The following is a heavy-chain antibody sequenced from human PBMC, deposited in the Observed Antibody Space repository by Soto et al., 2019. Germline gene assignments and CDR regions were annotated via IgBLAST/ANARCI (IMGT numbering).Heavy chain of an antibody. CDR1: GGSISSGGYS. CDR3: ARSYDRSGSIDY. D-gene: IGHD3-22*01. V-gene: IGHV4-30-2*01. Sequence: SETLSLTCAVSGGSISSGGYSWSWIRQPPGKGLERIGYIYHSGSTYYNPSLKSRVTISVDRSKNQFSLKLSSVTAADTAVYYCARSYDRSGSIDYWGQGTLVTVSS. CDR2: IYHSGST. J-gene: IGHJ4*02.